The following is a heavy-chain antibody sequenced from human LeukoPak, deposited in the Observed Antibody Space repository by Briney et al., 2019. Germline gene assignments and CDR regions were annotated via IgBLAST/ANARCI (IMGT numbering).Heavy chain of an antibody. V-gene: IGHV1-69*06. Sequence: SVEVSCKASGGTFSSYAISWVRQAPGQGLEWMGGIIPIFGTANYAQKFQGRVTITADKSTSTAYMELSSLRSEDTAVYYCATDRYSSGWSPNWGQGTLVTVSS. J-gene: IGHJ4*02. D-gene: IGHD6-19*01. CDR3: ATDRYSSGWSPN. CDR2: IIPIFGTA. CDR1: GGTFSSYA.